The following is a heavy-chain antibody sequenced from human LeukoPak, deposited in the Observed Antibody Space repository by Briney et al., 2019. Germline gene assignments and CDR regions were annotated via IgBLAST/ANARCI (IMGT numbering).Heavy chain of an antibody. CDR3: AKKGYAGSGTYSYYFDY. CDR1: GFTFSSYG. J-gene: IGHJ4*02. V-gene: IGHV3-33*06. Sequence: AGGSLRLSCAASGFTFSSYGMHWVRQAPGKGLEWVAVIWSDGSNKIYADSVKGRFTISRDNSKDTLFMQMNSLRAEDTAVYYCAKKGYAGSGTYSYYFDYWGQGALVTVSS. D-gene: IGHD3-10*01. CDR2: IWSDGSNK.